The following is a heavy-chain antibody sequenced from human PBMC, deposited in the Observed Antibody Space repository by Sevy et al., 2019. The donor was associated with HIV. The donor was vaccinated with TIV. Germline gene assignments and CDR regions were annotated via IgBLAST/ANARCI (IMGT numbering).Heavy chain of an antibody. D-gene: IGHD5-18*01. Sequence: GGSLRLSCATSGFTFSSNWMTWVRQAPGKGLEWVANVKQDMSEKYYADSVKGRFTISRDNAKHSLYLQMNSLRAEDTAVYYCVREGLGGFSYSLDCWGQGTLVTVSS. CDR3: VREGLGGFSYSLDC. CDR2: VKQDMSEK. V-gene: IGHV3-7*01. CDR1: GFTFSSNW. J-gene: IGHJ4*02.